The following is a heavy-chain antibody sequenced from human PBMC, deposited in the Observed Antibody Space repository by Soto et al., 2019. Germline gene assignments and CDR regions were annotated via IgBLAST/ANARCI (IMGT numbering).Heavy chain of an antibody. J-gene: IGHJ4*02. V-gene: IGHV3-48*04. CDR2: ISSSSSTI. CDR3: ATVFDV. D-gene: IGHD4-17*01. CDR1: GFTFSSYS. Sequence: GGSLRLSCAASGFTFSSYSMNWVRQAPGKGLEWVSYISSSSSTIYYADSVKGRFTISTDNAENTVYLQMNGLRVEDTAVYYCATVFDVWGQGTLVTVSS.